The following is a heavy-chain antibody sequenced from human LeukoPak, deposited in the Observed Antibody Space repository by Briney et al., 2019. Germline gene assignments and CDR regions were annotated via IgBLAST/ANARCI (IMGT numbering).Heavy chain of an antibody. J-gene: IGHJ4*02. V-gene: IGHV5-51*01. CDR3: VRQPRVHTPDF. CDR2: IYPGDSDT. CDR1: GYSFTSYW. D-gene: IGHD1-1*01. Sequence: GESLKISCKGSGYSFTSYWIGWVRQMPGKGLEWMGIIYPGDSDTRYSPSFQGQVTISADKSISTAYLQWSSLKASDTATYYCVRQPRVHTPDFWGQGTLVSVSS.